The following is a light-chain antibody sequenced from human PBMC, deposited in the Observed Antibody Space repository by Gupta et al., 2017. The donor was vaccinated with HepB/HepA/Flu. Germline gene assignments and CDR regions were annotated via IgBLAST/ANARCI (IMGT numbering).Light chain of an antibody. Sequence: EIVLTQSPATLSLSPGESATLSCRASQSVSSKLFWYQQKFGQAPRLLIYDASNRATGIPTRFSGSGSGTDFTVTISSLEPEDFAVYYCHQRINWPRTFGQGTKVEI. CDR3: HQRINWPRT. J-gene: IGKJ1*01. CDR1: QSVSSK. V-gene: IGKV3-11*01. CDR2: DAS.